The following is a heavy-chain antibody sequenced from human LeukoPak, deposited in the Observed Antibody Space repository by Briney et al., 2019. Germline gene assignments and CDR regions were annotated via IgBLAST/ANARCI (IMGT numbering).Heavy chain of an antibody. CDR2: IHSSGRT. D-gene: IGHD6-6*01. J-gene: IGHJ4*02. CDR3: ARHEEVVNAFDL. V-gene: IGHV4-59*08. Sequence: SETLSLTCTVSGGSISSYYWSWIRQPPGKGLEWIGYIHSSGRTSYKSSLKSRVTISVDTSKNQFSLKLSSVTASDTAVYFCARHEEVVNAFDLWGQGTLVTVSS. CDR1: GGSISSYY.